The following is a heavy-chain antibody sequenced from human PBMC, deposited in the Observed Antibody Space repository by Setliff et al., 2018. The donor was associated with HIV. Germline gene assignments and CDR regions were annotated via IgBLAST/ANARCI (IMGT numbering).Heavy chain of an antibody. CDR3: VREGWTALRYFDWLLSYMDV. Sequence: LRLSCAASGFSFSSYWMHWVRQAPGKGLVWVSRINTDGSDTNYADFVKGRFTISRDNAKNTVTLQMNSLRAVDTAVYYCVREGWTALRYFDWLLSYMDVWGKATTVTVSS. D-gene: IGHD3-9*01. J-gene: IGHJ6*03. V-gene: IGHV3-74*01. CDR1: GFSFSSYW. CDR2: INTDGSDT.